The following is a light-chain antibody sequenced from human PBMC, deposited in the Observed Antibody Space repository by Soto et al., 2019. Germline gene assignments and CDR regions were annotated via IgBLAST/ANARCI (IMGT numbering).Light chain of an antibody. CDR1: SSGIGGYNH. CDR2: EDS. V-gene: IGLV2-14*01. J-gene: IGLJ3*02. Sequence: QSALTQPASVSGSPGQSISISCTGTSSGIGGYNHVSWYQQHPGKAPKLMIYEDSNRPSGVSNRFSGSKSGNTASLTITGLQAEDEATYCISDDGMMFGGGTKVTVL. CDR3: SDDGMM.